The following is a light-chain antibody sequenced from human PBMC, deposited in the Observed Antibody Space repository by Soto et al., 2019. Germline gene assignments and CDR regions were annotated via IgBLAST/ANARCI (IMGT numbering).Light chain of an antibody. J-gene: IGLJ2*01. Sequence: QSALTQPPSASGSPGQSVTISCTGTSSDVGFYNYVSWYQQHPGKAPKLMLYEVSKRPSGVPDRFSGSKSGNTASLTVSGLQAEDEADYYCSSYAGTNNLGVFGGGTQLTVL. CDR1: SSDVGFYNY. V-gene: IGLV2-8*01. CDR3: SSYAGTNNLGV. CDR2: EVS.